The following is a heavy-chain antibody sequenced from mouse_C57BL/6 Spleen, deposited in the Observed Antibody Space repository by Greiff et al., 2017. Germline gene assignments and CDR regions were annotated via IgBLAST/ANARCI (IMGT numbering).Heavy chain of an antibody. CDR3: ARRTTLYYYAMDY. D-gene: IGHD2-12*01. Sequence: VQLQQSGAELVKPGASVKISCKASGYAFSSYWMNWVKQRPGQGLEWIGQIYPGDGDTNYNGKFKGKATLTADKSSSTAYMQLSSLTSEDSAVYSCARRTTLYYYAMDYWGQGTSVTVSS. CDR2: IYPGDGDT. CDR1: GYAFSSYW. V-gene: IGHV1-80*01. J-gene: IGHJ4*01.